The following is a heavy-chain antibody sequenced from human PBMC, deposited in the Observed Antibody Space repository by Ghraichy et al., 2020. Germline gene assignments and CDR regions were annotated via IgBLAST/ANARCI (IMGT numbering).Heavy chain of an antibody. CDR1: GFTFSSYA. CDR3: AKTNSNYDFWSGYYFDY. J-gene: IGHJ4*02. Sequence: GGSLRLSCAASGFTFSSYAMSWVRQAPGKRLEWVSAISGSGGSTYYADSVKGRFTISRDNSKNTLYLQMNSLRAEDTAVYYCAKTNSNYDFWSGYYFDYWGQGTLVTVSS. V-gene: IGHV3-23*01. D-gene: IGHD3-3*01. CDR2: ISGSGGST.